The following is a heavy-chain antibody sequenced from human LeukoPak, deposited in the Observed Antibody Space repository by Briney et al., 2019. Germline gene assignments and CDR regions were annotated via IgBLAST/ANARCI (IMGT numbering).Heavy chain of an antibody. V-gene: IGHV4-4*09. CDR3: ARTSGTQRGGWFDP. D-gene: IGHD3-10*01. Sequence: SETLSLTCTVSGGSISSYYWSWIRQPPGKGLEWIGYIYTSGSTNYNPSLKSRVTISVDTSKNQFSLKLSSVTAADTAVYYCARTSGTQRGGWFDPWGQGTLVTVSS. J-gene: IGHJ5*02. CDR1: GGSISSYY. CDR2: IYTSGST.